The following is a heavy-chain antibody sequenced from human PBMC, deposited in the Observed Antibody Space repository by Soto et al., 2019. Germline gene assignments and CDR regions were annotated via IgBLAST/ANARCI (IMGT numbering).Heavy chain of an antibody. J-gene: IGHJ4*02. CDR3: AIVGVEVSGPIGDFDY. V-gene: IGHV4-38-2*01. Sequence: SETLSLTCGVSGYSISSGYYWGWVRQPPGKGLEWIGSIRHDGNTYYNPSLKSRVTISVDTSKNQFSLNLKSVTAADTAVYYCAIVGVEVSGPIGDFDYWGQGTLVTVSS. D-gene: IGHD2-15*01. CDR2: IRHDGNT. CDR1: GYSISSGYY.